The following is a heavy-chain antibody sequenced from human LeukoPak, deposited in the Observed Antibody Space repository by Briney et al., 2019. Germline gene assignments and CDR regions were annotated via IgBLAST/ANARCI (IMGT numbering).Heavy chain of an antibody. V-gene: IGHV3-23*01. D-gene: IGHD6-13*01. J-gene: IGHJ6*02. CDR1: GFTFSSYA. Sequence: PGGSLRLSCAASGFTFSSYAMSWVRQAPGKGLEWVSGINDSGGRTHYADSVKGRFAISRDNPKNTLYLQLTSLRVDDTAVYYCAKGLRSSNFYYGMDVWGLGTTVTVSS. CDR2: INDSGGRT. CDR3: AKGLRSSNFYYGMDV.